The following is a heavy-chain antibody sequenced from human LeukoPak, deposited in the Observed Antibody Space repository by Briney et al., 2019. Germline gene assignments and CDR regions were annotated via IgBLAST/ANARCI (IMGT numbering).Heavy chain of an antibody. CDR1: GFTFSSYA. J-gene: IGHJ6*02. D-gene: IGHD2-2*01. CDR3: AKGVSYCSSTSCYYYYGMDV. Sequence: GGSLRLSCAASGFTFSSYAMSWVRQAPGKGLEWVSAISGSGGSTYYADSVKGRFTISRDNSKNTLYLQMSSLRAEDTAVYYCAKGVSYCSSTSCYYYYGMDVWGQGTTVTVSS. CDR2: ISGSGGST. V-gene: IGHV3-23*01.